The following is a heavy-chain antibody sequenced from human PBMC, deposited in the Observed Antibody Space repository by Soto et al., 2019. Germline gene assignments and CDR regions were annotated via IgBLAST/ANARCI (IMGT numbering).Heavy chain of an antibody. Sequence: ASVKVSCKASGGTFSSYAMSWVRQTKGKGLEWVSAISVSGGSTYYADSVKGRFTTSRDNSKNTLYLQMNSLRAEDTAVYYCAKDGVSGSYYFYFDSWGQGALVTVSS. CDR2: ISVSGGST. CDR1: GGTFSSYA. CDR3: AKDGVSGSYYFYFDS. V-gene: IGHV3-23*01. J-gene: IGHJ4*02. D-gene: IGHD1-26*01.